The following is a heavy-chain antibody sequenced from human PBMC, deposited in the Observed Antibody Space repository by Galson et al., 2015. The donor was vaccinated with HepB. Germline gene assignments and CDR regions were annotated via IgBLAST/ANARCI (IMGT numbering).Heavy chain of an antibody. CDR1: GYNFSRYW. CDR2: IFPDDSDT. CDR3: ARRAARVGFGDLHLDY. Sequence: QSGAEVKKPGQSLKISCKGSGYNFSRYWIGWLRQKPGKGLEWMGIIFPDDSDTRYSSSFQGQVTISADKSSSTAYLQWNRLKASDSAIYYCARRAARVGFGDLHLDYFGHGTLVTVSS. V-gene: IGHV5-51*03. J-gene: IGHJ4*01. D-gene: IGHD3-10*01.